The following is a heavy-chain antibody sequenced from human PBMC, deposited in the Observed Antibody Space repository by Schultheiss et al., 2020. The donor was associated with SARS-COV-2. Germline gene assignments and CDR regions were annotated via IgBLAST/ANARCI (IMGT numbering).Heavy chain of an antibody. CDR1: GFTFSSYG. D-gene: IGHD2-15*01. CDR2: IWYDGSNK. J-gene: IGHJ4*02. V-gene: IGHV3-33*01. Sequence: GGSLRLSCAASGFTFSSYGMHWVRQAPGKGLEWVAVIWYDGSNKYYADSVKGRFTISRDNSKNTLYLQMGSLRAEDTAVYYCARLGYCSGGSCYSGGPGYWGQGTLVTVSS. CDR3: ARLGYCSGGSCYSGGPGY.